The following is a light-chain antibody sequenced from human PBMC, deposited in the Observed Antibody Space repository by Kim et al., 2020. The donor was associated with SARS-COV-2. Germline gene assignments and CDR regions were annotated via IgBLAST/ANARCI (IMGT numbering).Light chain of an antibody. V-gene: IGLV3-21*01. J-gene: IGLJ3*02. CDR2: YDS. CDR1: NIGSES. CDR3: LVCESSNDHHWV. Sequence: SYELTQPPSVSVAPGKTARITCGGKNIGSESVNWYQQKPGQAPVLVIYYDSDRPSGIPERFSGSNSGNTATLTIGRVEAGDEADYYCLVCESSNDHHWVFGGGTQLTVL.